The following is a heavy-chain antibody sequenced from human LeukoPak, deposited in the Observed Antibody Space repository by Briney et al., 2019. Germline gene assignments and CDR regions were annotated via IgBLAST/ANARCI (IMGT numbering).Heavy chain of an antibody. CDR1: GYTFTGYY. CDR3: ARVGYSSGWYVREYWFDP. V-gene: IGHV1-2*02. CDR2: INPNSGGT. J-gene: IGHJ5*02. Sequence: GASVKVSCKASGYTFTGYYMHWVRQAPGQGLEWMGWINPNSGGTNYAQKFQGRVTMTRDTSISTAYMELSRLRSDDTAVYYCARVGYSSGWYVREYWFDPWGQGTLVTVSS. D-gene: IGHD6-19*01.